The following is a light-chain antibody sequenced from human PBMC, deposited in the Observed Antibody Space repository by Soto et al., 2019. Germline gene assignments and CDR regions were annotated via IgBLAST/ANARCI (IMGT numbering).Light chain of an antibody. CDR3: SSFAGGPYV. CDR1: GSDIGGYNY. Sequence: QSALTQSRSVSGSPGQSVAISCTGTGSDIGGYNYVSWYQQHPGRAPKLVIYHVSKRPSGVPDRFSGSKSGNTASLTISGLQAEDEADYYCSSFAGGPYVFGTGTKVTVL. V-gene: IGLV2-11*01. J-gene: IGLJ1*01. CDR2: HVS.